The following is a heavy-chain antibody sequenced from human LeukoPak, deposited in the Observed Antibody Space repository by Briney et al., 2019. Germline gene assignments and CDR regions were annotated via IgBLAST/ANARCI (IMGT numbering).Heavy chain of an antibody. D-gene: IGHD1-7*01. J-gene: IGHJ4*02. Sequence: SETLSLTCTVSGGSISSYYWSWIRQPPGKGLEWIGYIYYSVSTKYNPSLKSRVTISVDASKPQFSLKLNSVTAADTAVYYCARGSRELYYFDYWGQGTLVTVSS. V-gene: IGHV4-59*01. CDR3: ARGSRELYYFDY. CDR1: GGSISSYY. CDR2: IYYSVST.